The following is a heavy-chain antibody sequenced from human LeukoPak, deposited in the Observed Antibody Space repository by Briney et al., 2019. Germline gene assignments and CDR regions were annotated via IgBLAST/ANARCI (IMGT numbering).Heavy chain of an antibody. CDR1: GFTLSSYT. V-gene: IGHV3-21*01. CDR2: ISSSSSYI. CDR3: ARGFGSGWYAEYFQH. D-gene: IGHD6-19*01. Sequence: GGSLRLSCAASGFTLSSYTMNWVRQAQGKGLEWVSSISSSSSYIYYADSVEGRFTISRDNAKNSLYRQMNSLRAEDTAVYYCARGFGSGWYAEYFQHWGQGTLVTVSS. J-gene: IGHJ1*01.